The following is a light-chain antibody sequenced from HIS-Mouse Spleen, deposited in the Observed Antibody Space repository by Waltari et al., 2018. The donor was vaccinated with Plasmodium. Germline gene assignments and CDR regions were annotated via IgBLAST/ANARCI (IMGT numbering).Light chain of an antibody. V-gene: IGKV3-15*01. CDR1: QSVSSN. CDR3: QQYNNWSFT. J-gene: IGKJ3*01. CDR2: GAS. Sequence: IVMTQSPATLSVSPGKRATLSCRASQSVSSNLAWDQQKPGQAPRRLIYGASTRATGIPSRFSGSGSGTEFTLTISSLQSEDFAVYDCQQYNNWSFTFGPGTKVDIK.